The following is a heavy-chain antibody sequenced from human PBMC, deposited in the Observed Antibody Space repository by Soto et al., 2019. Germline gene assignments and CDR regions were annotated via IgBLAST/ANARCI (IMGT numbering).Heavy chain of an antibody. CDR3: ARDLTWGSNWYYYMDV. CDR1: GLSLSDCA. CDR2: ISSSSSVI. Sequence: EVQLVESGGGLVQPGESLRLSCATSGLSLSDCAMNWVRQAPGKGLEWVSYISSSSSVIDYADSVKGRFTVSRDNARNSLYLQMNSLRAEDTAVYYCARDLTWGSNWYYYMDVWGKGTTVTVSS. D-gene: IGHD7-27*01. J-gene: IGHJ6*03. V-gene: IGHV3-48*01.